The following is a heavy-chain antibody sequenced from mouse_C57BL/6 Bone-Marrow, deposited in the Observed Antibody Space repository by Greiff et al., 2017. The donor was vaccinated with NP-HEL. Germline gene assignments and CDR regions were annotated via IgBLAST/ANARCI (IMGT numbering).Heavy chain of an antibody. Sequence: EVQRVESEGGLVQPGSSMKLSCTASGFTFSDYYMAWVRQVPEKGLEWVANINYDGSSTYYLDSLKSRFIISRDNAKNILYLQMSSLKSEDTATYYCAREESRQLTFDYWGQGTTLTVSS. CDR2: INYDGSST. D-gene: IGHD3-2*02. J-gene: IGHJ2*01. CDR1: GFTFSDYY. V-gene: IGHV5-16*01. CDR3: AREESRQLTFDY.